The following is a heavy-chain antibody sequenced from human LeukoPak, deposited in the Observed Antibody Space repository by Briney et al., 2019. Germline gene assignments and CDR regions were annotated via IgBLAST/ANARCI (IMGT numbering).Heavy chain of an antibody. CDR1: GFTVSSNY. CDR2: IFSGGST. J-gene: IGHJ4*02. D-gene: IGHD4-17*01. CDR3: AREAVTRSYFDY. Sequence: PGGALRLSCAASGFTVSSNYMSWVRQASGKGLWCVSIIFSGGSTYFADSVKGRFTISRDNSKNTLYLQMNSPRAEDTAVYYWAREAVTRSYFDYWGQGTLVTVSS. V-gene: IGHV3-53*01.